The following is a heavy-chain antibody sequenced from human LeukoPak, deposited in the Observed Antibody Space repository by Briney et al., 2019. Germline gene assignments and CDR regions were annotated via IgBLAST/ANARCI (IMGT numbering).Heavy chain of an antibody. J-gene: IGHJ4*02. CDR1: GFTFSSYS. V-gene: IGHV3-21*01. CDR3: ARVGNSKTRERLGY. D-gene: IGHD4-23*01. Sequence: GGSLRLSCAASGFTFSSYSMNWVRQAPGKGLEWVSSISSSSSYIYYADSVKGRFTISRDNAKNSLYLQMNSLRAEDTAVYYCARVGNSKTRERLGYWGQGTLVTVSS. CDR2: ISSSSSYI.